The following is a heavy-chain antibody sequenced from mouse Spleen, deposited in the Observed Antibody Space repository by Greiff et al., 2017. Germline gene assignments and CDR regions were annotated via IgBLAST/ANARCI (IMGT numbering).Heavy chain of an antibody. V-gene: IGHV1-64*01. D-gene: IGHD2-3*01. CDR2: IHPNSGST. J-gene: IGHJ3*01. CDR3: ASIYDGYYVGAY. Sequence: SGAELVKPGASVKLSCKASGYTFTSYWMHWVKQRPGQGLEWIGMIHPNSGSTNYNEKFKSKATLTVDKSSSTAYMQLSSLTSEDSAVYYCASIYDGYYVGAYWGQGTLVTVSA. CDR1: GYTFTSYW.